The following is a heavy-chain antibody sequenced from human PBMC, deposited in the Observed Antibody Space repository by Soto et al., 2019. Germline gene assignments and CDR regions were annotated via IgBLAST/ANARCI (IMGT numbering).Heavy chain of an antibody. CDR3: ARRLLWFGVHFDY. V-gene: IGHV4-30-4*01. J-gene: IGHJ4*02. CDR2: IYYSGST. CDR1: GGSISSGDYY. Sequence: QVQLQESGPGLVKPSQTLSLTCTVSGGSISSGDYYWSWIRQPPGKGLEWIGYIYYSGSTYYNPSLKSRVTISVDTSKNQFPLKLSSVTAADTAVYYCARRLLWFGVHFDYWGQGTLVTVSS. D-gene: IGHD3-10*01.